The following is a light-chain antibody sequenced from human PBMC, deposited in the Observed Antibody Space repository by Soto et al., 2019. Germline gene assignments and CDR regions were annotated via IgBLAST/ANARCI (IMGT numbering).Light chain of an antibody. V-gene: IGLV2-14*01. CDR2: DVS. Sequence: QSALPQPASVSGSPGQSITISCTGTSSDVGGYNYVSWYQQHQGKAPKLMIYDVSNRPSGVSNRFSGSKSGNTAALTISGRQAEDEADYYCSSYTSSSWVFGGGTKLTVL. J-gene: IGLJ3*02. CDR1: SSDVGGYNY. CDR3: SSYTSSSWV.